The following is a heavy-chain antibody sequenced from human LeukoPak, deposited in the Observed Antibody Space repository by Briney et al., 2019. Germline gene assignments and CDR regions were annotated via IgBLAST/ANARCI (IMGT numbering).Heavy chain of an antibody. Sequence: GASVKVSCKASGYTFTGHYIHWVRQAPGQGLEWMGWINPNSGGTNYAQKFQGRVTMTRDTSISTAYMELSRLRSDDTAVYYCARDLWQWLAHERGGGYWGQGTLVTVSS. CDR3: ARDLWQWLAHERGGGY. J-gene: IGHJ4*02. CDR1: GYTFTGHY. D-gene: IGHD6-19*01. CDR2: INPNSGGT. V-gene: IGHV1-2*02.